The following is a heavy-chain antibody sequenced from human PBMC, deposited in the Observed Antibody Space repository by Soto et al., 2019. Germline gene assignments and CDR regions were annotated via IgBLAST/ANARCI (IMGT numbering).Heavy chain of an antibody. D-gene: IGHD3-10*01. CDR3: ARASMVRGVNDAFDI. Sequence: TLSLTCTVSGGSISSGGYYWSWIRQHPGKGLEWIGYIYYSGSTYYNPSLKSRVTISVDTSKNQFSLKLSSVTAADTAVYYCARASMVRGVNDAFDIWGQGTMVTVSS. V-gene: IGHV4-31*03. CDR1: GGSISSGGYY. CDR2: IYYSGST. J-gene: IGHJ3*02.